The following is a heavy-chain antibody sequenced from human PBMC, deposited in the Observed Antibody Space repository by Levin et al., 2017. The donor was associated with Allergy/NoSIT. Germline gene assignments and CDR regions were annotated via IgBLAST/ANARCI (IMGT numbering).Heavy chain of an antibody. V-gene: IGHV1-2*02. CDR3: ARNDYGDYVQNFDY. Sequence: ASVKVSCEAAGYTFTDHYMHWVRQAPGQGLEWMGWVNCNSGDTHYALKFQDRVTMTRDTSITTAYIEVSSLRFDDTALYFCARNDYGDYVQNFDYWGQGTLVTVSS. CDR1: GYTFTDHY. J-gene: IGHJ4*02. D-gene: IGHD4-17*01. CDR2: VNCNSGDT.